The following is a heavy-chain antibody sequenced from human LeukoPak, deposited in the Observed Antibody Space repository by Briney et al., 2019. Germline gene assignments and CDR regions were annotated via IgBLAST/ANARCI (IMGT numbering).Heavy chain of an antibody. V-gene: IGHV1-18*01. D-gene: IGHD6-19*01. Sequence: ASVKVSCKASGYTFTSFGIRWVRQAPGQRLERRGWISPYNGNTNYAQKLQGRVTMTTDTSTSTAYMYIWRLRAHGTAVYDCARCIAVVPVCAFDIWGQGTMVTVSS. J-gene: IGHJ3*02. CDR3: ARCIAVVPVCAFDI. CDR2: ISPYNGNT. CDR1: GYTFTSFG.